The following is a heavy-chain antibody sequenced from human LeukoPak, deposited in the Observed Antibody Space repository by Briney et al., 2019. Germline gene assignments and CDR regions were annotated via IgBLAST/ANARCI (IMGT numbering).Heavy chain of an antibody. Sequence: SKTLSLTCTVSGGSISSDYWSWIRQPPGKGLEWIGYIYYSGSTNYNPSLKSRATISVGTSKKQFSLKLSSVTAADTAVYFCARRSLVRTVGYYYGMDVWGQGTTVTVSS. V-gene: IGHV4-59*08. J-gene: IGHJ6*02. CDR2: IYYSGST. D-gene: IGHD1-26*01. CDR1: GGSISSDY. CDR3: ARRSLVRTVGYYYGMDV.